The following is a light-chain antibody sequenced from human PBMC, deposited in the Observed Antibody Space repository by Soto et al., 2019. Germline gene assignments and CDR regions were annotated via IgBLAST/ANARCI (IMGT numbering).Light chain of an antibody. CDR3: CSYAGSSTS. J-gene: IGLJ1*01. CDR2: EGS. V-gene: IGLV2-23*01. Sequence: QPVLTQPASVSGTTGQSITISCTGTSRDVGSYNLVSWYPQHPGKAPKLMIYEGSKRPSGVSNRFSGSKSGNTASLSTSGLQAEGEADYYCCSYAGSSTSFGSGTKVTVL. CDR1: SRDVGSYNL.